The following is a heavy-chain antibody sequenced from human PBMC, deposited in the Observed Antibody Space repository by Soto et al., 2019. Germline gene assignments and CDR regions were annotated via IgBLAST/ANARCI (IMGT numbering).Heavy chain of an antibody. V-gene: IGHV3-30*03. CDR1: GFVSNDYD. CDR2: ISYDGSNK. Sequence: QVQLAESGGGVVQPGRSLRLSCATSGFVSNDYDIHWVRQAPGKGLAWLASISYDGSNKYYADSVKGRFIISRDNSKNSLYLQINSLGGEDTAVNYCSRGINGGLDAWGTGTLVTVSS. D-gene: IGHD2-21*01. J-gene: IGHJ5*01. CDR3: SRGINGGLDA.